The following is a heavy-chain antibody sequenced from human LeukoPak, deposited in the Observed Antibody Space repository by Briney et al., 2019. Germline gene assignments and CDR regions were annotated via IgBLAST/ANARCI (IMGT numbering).Heavy chain of an antibody. CDR2: IIPIFGTA. CDR1: GGTFSSYA. CDR3: ARPGRPTTRLAYDY. J-gene: IGHJ4*02. V-gene: IGHV1-69*13. Sequence: SVKVSCKASGGTFSSYAISWVRQAPGQGLEWMGGIIPIFGTANYAQKFQGRVTITADESTSTAYMELSSLRSEDTAVYYCARPGRPTTRLAYDYWGQGTLVTVSS. D-gene: IGHD1-1*01.